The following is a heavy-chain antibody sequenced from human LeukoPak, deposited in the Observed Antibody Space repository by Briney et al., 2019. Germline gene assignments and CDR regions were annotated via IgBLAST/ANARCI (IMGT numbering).Heavy chain of an antibody. J-gene: IGHJ4*02. V-gene: IGHV4-34*01. CDR1: GGSFSGYY. CDR2: INHSGST. Sequence: SETLSLTCAVYGGSFSGYYWSWIRQPPGKGLEWIGEINHSGSTNYNPSLKSRVTISVDTSKNQFSLKLSSVTAADTAVYYCARDDYGDFSFDYWGQGTLVTVSS. CDR3: ARDDYGDFSFDY. D-gene: IGHD4-17*01.